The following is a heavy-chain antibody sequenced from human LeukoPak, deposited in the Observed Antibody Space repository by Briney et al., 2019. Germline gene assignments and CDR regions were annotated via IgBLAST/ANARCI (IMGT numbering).Heavy chain of an antibody. CDR3: ARGQDSTKYYYYYYMDV. D-gene: IGHD2-2*01. Sequence: GASVTVSCKASGYTFTSYDINWVRQAPGQGLEWMGWMNPNSGNTGYAQKFQGRVTMTRNTSISTAYTELSSLRSEDTAVYYCARGQDSTKYYYYYYMDVWGKGTTVTVSS. V-gene: IGHV1-8*01. J-gene: IGHJ6*03. CDR2: MNPNSGNT. CDR1: GYTFTSYD.